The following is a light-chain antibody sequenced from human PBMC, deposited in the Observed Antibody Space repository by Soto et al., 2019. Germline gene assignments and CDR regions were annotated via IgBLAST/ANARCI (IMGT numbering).Light chain of an antibody. CDR3: CSYAGSYTWV. CDR2: DVS. CDR1: SSDVGGYNY. Sequence: QSALTQPRSVSGSPGQSVTISCTGTSSDVGGYNYVSWYQQHPGRAPKLIISDVSERPSGVPDHFSGSKSGNTASLTVSGLQADDEAAYYCCSYAGSYTWVFGGGTKLTVL. V-gene: IGLV2-11*01. J-gene: IGLJ3*02.